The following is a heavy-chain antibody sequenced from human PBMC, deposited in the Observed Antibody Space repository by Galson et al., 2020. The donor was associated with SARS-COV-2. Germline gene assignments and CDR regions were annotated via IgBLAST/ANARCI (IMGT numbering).Heavy chain of an antibody. CDR2: ISYSGFT. CDR1: GGSISNSNFY. D-gene: IGHD3-10*01. CDR3: ARGYGSGSYLDY. J-gene: IGHJ4*02. V-gene: IGHV4-39*01. Sequence: ETSETLSLTCTVSGGSISNSNFYWGWIRQPPGKGLEWFGTISYSGFTHYNPSLKSRVTISVDTSKNQFSLKLSSVTAADTAVYYCARGYGSGSYLDYWGQGTLVTVSS.